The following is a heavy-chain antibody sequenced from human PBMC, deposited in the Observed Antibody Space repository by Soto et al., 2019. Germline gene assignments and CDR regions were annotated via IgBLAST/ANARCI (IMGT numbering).Heavy chain of an antibody. CDR3: AKDGSYDSSGYYPDKFKH. CDR1: GFTFSSYA. D-gene: IGHD3-22*01. J-gene: IGHJ4*02. V-gene: IGHV3-23*01. Sequence: GGSLRLSCAASGFTFSSYAMSWVRQAPGKGLEWVSAISGSGGSTYYADSVKGRFTISRDNSKNTLYLQMNSLRAEDTAVYYCAKDGSYDSSGYYPDKFKHWGQGTLVTVSS. CDR2: ISGSGGST.